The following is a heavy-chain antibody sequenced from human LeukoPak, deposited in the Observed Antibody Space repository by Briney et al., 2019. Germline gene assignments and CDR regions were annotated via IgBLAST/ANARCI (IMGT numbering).Heavy chain of an antibody. D-gene: IGHD5-12*01. CDR3: ARDSYVVATLRHFDY. J-gene: IGHJ4*02. V-gene: IGHV1-18*01. Sequence: ASVKVSCKASGYTFTTYGISWVRQAPGQGLEWMGWISTYNGNTKYAQKVQGRVTMTTDTSTSTAYMELRSLRSDDTAVYYCARDSYVVATLRHFDYWGQGTLVTVSS. CDR2: ISTYNGNT. CDR1: GYTFTTYG.